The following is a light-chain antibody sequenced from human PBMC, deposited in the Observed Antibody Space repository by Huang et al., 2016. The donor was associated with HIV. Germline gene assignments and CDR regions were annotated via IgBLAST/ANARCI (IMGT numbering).Light chain of an antibody. Sequence: EIVLTQSPGTLSLSPGERATLSCRASQSVSSSYLAWYQQKPGQAPRLLIDGASSRATGIPDMFSGSGSGTDFTLTISRLEPEDFAVYYCQQYGSSPWTFGQGTKVGIK. J-gene: IGKJ1*01. CDR3: QQYGSSPWT. V-gene: IGKV3-20*01. CDR2: GAS. CDR1: QSVSSSY.